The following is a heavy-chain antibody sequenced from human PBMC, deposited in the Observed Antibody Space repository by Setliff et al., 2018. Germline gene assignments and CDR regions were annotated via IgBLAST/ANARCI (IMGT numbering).Heavy chain of an antibody. CDR1: GDSITSGSVY. CDR3: RLWSHDYHNDY. J-gene: IGHJ4*02. V-gene: IGHV4-61*02. CDR2: IFPTGTT. D-gene: IGHD3-16*01. Sequence: SETLSLTCTVSGDSITSGSVYWSWIRQPAGKGLEWIGRIFPTGTTNYNPDLKSRVTMSVDTSKKRFSLMLRSVTAADTAVYYCRLWSHDYHNDYWGQGTLVTVSS.